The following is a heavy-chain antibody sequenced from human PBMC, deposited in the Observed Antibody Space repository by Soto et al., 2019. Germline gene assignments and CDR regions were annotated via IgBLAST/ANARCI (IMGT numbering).Heavy chain of an antibody. V-gene: IGHV3-23*01. CDR3: AKVPTGEMGAVFQAFDI. CDR1: GFTFSNYA. J-gene: IGHJ3*02. Sequence: ELQVLESGGGLVQPGGSLRLSCAASGFTFSNYAMSWVRQAPGQGLEWVSSISHSGSSTYYADSVKGRFTISRDNSKNTLDLQMSTLRGEDTAVYYCAKVPTGEMGAVFQAFDIWGHVTMVTVSS. CDR2: ISHSGSST. D-gene: IGHD1-26*01.